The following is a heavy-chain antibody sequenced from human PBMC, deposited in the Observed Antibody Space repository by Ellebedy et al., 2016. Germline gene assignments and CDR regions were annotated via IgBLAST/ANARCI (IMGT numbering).Heavy chain of an antibody. D-gene: IGHD3-10*01. V-gene: IGHV4-34*01. CDR1: GGSFSGYY. J-gene: IGHJ4*02. Sequence: SETLSLTXAVYGGSFSGYYWSWIRQPPGKGLEWIGEINHSGSTNYNPSLKSRVTISVDTSKNQFSLKLSSVTAADTAVYYCATLEGGPYYGSGSDYWGQGTLVTVSS. CDR3: ATLEGGPYYGSGSDY. CDR2: INHSGST.